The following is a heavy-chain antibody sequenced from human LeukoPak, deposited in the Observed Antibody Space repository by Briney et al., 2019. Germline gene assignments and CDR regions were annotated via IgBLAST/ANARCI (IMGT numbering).Heavy chain of an antibody. CDR1: GGSFSGYY. D-gene: IGHD3-22*01. CDR2: INHSGST. V-gene: IGHV4-34*01. Sequence: PSETLSLTCAVYGGSFSGYYWSWIRQPPGKGLEWIGEINHSGSTNYNPSLKSRVTISVDTSKNQFSLKLSSVTAADTAVHYCARLVRYYYDSSGYYDYYYYYGMDVWGQGTTVTVSS. CDR3: ARLVRYYYDSSGYYDYYYYYGMDV. J-gene: IGHJ6*02.